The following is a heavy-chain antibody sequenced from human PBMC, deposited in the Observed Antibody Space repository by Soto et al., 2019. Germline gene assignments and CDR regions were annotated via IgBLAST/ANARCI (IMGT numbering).Heavy chain of an antibody. CDR1: GGTFSSYA. CDR2: IIPIFGTA. Sequence: QVQLVQSGAEVKKPGSSVKVSCKASGGTFSSYAISWVRQAPGQGLEWMGGIIPIFGTANYAQKFQGRVTITADELTSTAYMERSSLRSEDTAVYYCARILASGAGTHYYYGMDVWGQGTTVTVSS. V-gene: IGHV1-69*01. D-gene: IGHD6-19*01. CDR3: ARILASGAGTHYYYGMDV. J-gene: IGHJ6*02.